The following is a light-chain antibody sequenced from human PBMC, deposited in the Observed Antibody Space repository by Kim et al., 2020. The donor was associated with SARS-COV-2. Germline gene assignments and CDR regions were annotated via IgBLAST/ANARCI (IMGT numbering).Light chain of an antibody. Sequence: VSRGQKATITCSGIKLGDKFVHGYRQKPGQSPVLVIYRDMTRPSGIPERCAGSNSGNTATLTISGTQAMDEADYYCQAWDSRIGVFGGGTQLTVL. V-gene: IGLV3-1*01. CDR3: QAWDSRIGV. J-gene: IGLJ3*02. CDR2: RDM. CDR1: KLGDKF.